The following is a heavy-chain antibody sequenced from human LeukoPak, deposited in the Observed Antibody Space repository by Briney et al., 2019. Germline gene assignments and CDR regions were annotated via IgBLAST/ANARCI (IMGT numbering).Heavy chain of an antibody. CDR3: ARGGRGAIVVVPAASHSPFDY. J-gene: IGHJ4*02. V-gene: IGHV4-30-2*01. Sequence: SETLSLTCTVSGGSISSGGYYWSWIRQPPGKGLEWIGYIYHSGSTYYNPSLKSRVAISVDRSKNQFSLKLSSVTAADTAVYYCARGGRGAIVVVPAASHSPFDYWGQGTLVTVSS. CDR2: IYHSGST. D-gene: IGHD2-2*01. CDR1: GGSISSGGYY.